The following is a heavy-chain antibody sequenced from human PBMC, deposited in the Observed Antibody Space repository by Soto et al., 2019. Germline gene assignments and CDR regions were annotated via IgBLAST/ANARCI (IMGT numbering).Heavy chain of an antibody. D-gene: IGHD3-10*01. Sequence: SETLSLTCAVYGGSFSGYYWSWIRQPPGKGLEWIGEINHSGSTNYNPSLKSRVTISVDTSKNQFSLKLSSVTAADTAVYYCARGGGKLLWFGELHYYYGMDVWGQGTTVTVSS. CDR2: INHSGST. CDR1: GGSFSGYY. J-gene: IGHJ6*02. CDR3: ARGGGKLLWFGELHYYYGMDV. V-gene: IGHV4-34*01.